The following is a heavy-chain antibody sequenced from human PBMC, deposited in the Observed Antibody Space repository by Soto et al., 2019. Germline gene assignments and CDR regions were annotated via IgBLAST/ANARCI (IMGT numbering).Heavy chain of an antibody. J-gene: IGHJ4*02. CDR1: GRSMISYY. Sequence: QLQESGPGLVKPSETLSLTCNVSGRSMISYYWSWIRQPAGKGLEWIGRIYTGGNTNYNPSLKRRVTMSVDTSKSQFSLSLTSVTAADTAVYYCAREGDDRHFFFDSWGQGTLVTVSP. V-gene: IGHV4-4*07. CDR2: IYTGGNT. CDR3: AREGDDRHFFFDS. D-gene: IGHD3-3*02.